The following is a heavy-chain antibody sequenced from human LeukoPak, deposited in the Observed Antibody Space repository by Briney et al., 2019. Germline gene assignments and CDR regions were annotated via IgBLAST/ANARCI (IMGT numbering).Heavy chain of an antibody. Sequence: ASVKVSCKASGYTFTAYSMHWVRQAPGQGLEYMGWINPNSGDTNYAQKFQGRVTMTRDTSMSTAYMEVSGLRFDDTAVYYCARLPAAHYDYVWGSYRYAFDIWGQGTMVTVSS. CDR2: INPNSGDT. CDR3: ARLPAAHYDYVWGSYRYAFDI. V-gene: IGHV1-2*02. J-gene: IGHJ3*02. CDR1: GYTFTAYS. D-gene: IGHD3-16*02.